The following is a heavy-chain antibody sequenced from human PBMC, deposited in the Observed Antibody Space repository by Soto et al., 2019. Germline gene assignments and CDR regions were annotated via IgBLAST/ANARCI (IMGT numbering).Heavy chain of an antibody. CDR3: AKAPDDYGDSYEPRYYFDY. J-gene: IGHJ4*02. CDR1: GFTFSSYA. CDR2: ISGSGGST. D-gene: IGHD4-17*01. Sequence: PGGSLRLSCAASGFTFSSYAMSWVRQAPGKGLEWVSAISGSGGSTYYADSVKGRFTISRDNPKNTLYLQMNSLRAEDTAVYYCAKAPDDYGDSYEPRYYFDYWGQGTLVTVSS. V-gene: IGHV3-23*01.